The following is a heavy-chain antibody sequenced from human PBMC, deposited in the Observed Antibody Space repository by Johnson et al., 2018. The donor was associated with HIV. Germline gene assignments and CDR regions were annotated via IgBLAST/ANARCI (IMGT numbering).Heavy chain of an antibody. Sequence: QVQLVESGGGLVKPGGSLRLSCAASGFTFSDYYMSWIRQAPGKGLEWVSYISRSGSTIYYADSVKGRITISRDNSKNTLYLQMNSLRAEDTAVYYCASFAAAGDAFDIWGQGTMVTVSS. CDR3: ASFAAAGDAFDI. CDR2: ISRSGSTI. V-gene: IGHV3-11*04. CDR1: GFTFSDYY. D-gene: IGHD6-13*01. J-gene: IGHJ3*02.